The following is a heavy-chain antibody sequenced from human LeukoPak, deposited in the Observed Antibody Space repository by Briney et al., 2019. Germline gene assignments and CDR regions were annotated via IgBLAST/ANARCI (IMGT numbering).Heavy chain of an antibody. CDR2: IDPDGNT. J-gene: IGHJ3*02. D-gene: IGHD2/OR15-2a*01. CDR3: ASSRNTDI. Sequence: GGSLRLSCSASGLTFSTYWMHWVRQAPGKGLVWVSRIDPDGNTVYADSVRGRFTVSRDNAKNTMYLQMNSLRVEDTALYYCASSRNTDIWGQGTTVTVSP. V-gene: IGHV3-74*01. CDR1: GLTFSTYW.